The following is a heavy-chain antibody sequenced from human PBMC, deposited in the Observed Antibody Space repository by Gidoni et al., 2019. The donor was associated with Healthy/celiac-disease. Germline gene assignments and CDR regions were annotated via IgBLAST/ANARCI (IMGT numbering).Heavy chain of an antibody. D-gene: IGHD4-17*01. V-gene: IGHV1-8*01. CDR1: GHTFTSYD. CDR3: GRGRVTTGYYYYGMDV. CDR2: MNTNSGNT. J-gene: IGHJ6*02. Sequence: QVQLVQSGAEAKKPVAAVKVSCRASGHTFTSYDLTWVRQANGQGREWMGWMNTNSGNTGYAQKFKGRVTMTRNSAISTAYMEMRRLRSEDTAVYYCGRGRVTTGYYYYGMDVWGQGTTVTVSS.